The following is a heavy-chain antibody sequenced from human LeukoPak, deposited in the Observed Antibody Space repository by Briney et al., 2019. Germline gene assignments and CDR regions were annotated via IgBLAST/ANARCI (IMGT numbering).Heavy chain of an antibody. CDR2: ISYDGSNK. CDR1: GFTFSSYG. CDR3: AKDYYYDSSGSFDY. J-gene: IGHJ4*02. D-gene: IGHD3-22*01. Sequence: GRSLRHSCAASGFTFSSYGMHWVRQAPGKGLEWVAVISYDGSNKYYADSVKGRFTISRDNSKNTLYLQMNSLRAEDTAVYYCAKDYYYDSSGSFDYWGQGTLVTVSS. V-gene: IGHV3-30*18.